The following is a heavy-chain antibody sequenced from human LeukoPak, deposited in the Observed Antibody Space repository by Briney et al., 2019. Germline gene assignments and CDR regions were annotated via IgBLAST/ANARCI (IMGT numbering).Heavy chain of an antibody. Sequence: GASMKVSCKASGYSFSDHYMHWVRQAPGQGLEWMGWINTDSGGTNYAQKFQGRVTMTRDTSISTVYLELSGLRYDDTAVHYCAREVQCSSGSCYSLPADYWGQGTLVTVSS. V-gene: IGHV1-2*02. CDR3: AREVQCSSGSCYSLPADY. J-gene: IGHJ4*02. CDR1: GYSFSDHY. D-gene: IGHD2-15*01. CDR2: INTDSGGT.